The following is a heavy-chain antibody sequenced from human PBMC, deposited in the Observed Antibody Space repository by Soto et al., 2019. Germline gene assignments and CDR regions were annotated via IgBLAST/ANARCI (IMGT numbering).Heavy chain of an antibody. CDR3: ARHWGSSGAVRPPGD. Sequence: HGESLKISCKGSGKFFSNYWIAWVRQMPGKGLEWMGVIFVGDSDTRYSPSFEGQVTISADKSISTVYLQWDSLKASDTAIYYCARHWGSSGAVRPPGDWGQVTQITVSS. D-gene: IGHD6-6*01. J-gene: IGHJ4*02. V-gene: IGHV5-51*01. CDR1: GKFFSNYW. CDR2: IFVGDSDT.